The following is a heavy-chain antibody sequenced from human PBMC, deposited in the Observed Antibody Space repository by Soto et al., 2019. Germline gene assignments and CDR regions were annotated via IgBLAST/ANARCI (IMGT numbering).Heavy chain of an antibody. J-gene: IGHJ6*03. V-gene: IGHV3-23*01. D-gene: IGHD6-13*01. CDR1: GFTFSSYA. CDR3: AKAPYSSSPVDYYYYYMDV. Sequence: EVQLLESGGGLVQPGGSLRLSCAASGFTFSSYAMSWVRQAPGKGLEWVSAISGSGGSTYYADSVKGRFTISRDNSKNTLYLQMNSLRAEDTAVYYCAKAPYSSSPVDYYYYYMDVWGKGTTVTVSS. CDR2: ISGSGGST.